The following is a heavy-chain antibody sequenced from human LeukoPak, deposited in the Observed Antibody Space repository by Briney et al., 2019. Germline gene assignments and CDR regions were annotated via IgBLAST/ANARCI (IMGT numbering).Heavy chain of an antibody. CDR2: IYNSGST. CDR1: GGSISSYH. J-gene: IGHJ4*02. Sequence: SETLSLTCTVSGGSISSYHWSWIRQPPGKGLEWIGYIYNSGSTNYNPSLKSRVTISVDTSKNQFSLKLSSVTAADTAVYYCARDSEQWLAFDYWGQGTLVTVSS. CDR3: ARDSEQWLAFDY. D-gene: IGHD6-19*01. V-gene: IGHV4-59*12.